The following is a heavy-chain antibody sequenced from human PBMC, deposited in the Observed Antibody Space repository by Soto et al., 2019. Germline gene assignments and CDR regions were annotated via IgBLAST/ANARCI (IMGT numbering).Heavy chain of an antibody. CDR3: ARVWWIFGVPRENDLDS. Sequence: PGGSLRLSCAASGFTFSSYWMSWVRQAPGKGLEWVANIKQDGSEKYYVDSVKGRFTISRDNAKNSLCLQMNSLRAEDTAVYSCARVWWIFGVPRENDLDSGGQETLVTVP. CDR2: IKQDGSEK. D-gene: IGHD3-3*01. CDR1: GFTFSSYW. J-gene: IGHJ4*02. V-gene: IGHV3-7*01.